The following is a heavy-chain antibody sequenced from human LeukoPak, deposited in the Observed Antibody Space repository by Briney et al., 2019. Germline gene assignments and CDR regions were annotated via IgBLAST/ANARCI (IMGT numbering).Heavy chain of an antibody. CDR3: AREGGPYRPLDY. CDR2: VHLSGRT. V-gene: IGHV4-4*02. Sequence: SGTLSLTCSVSGGSISSTNWWTWVRQPPGEGLEWIGEVHLSGRTNYNPSLERRVTMSVDMSENHISLKLTSVTAADTAVYYCAREGGPYRPLDYAGGGTLDTVSS. J-gene: IGHJ4*02. CDR1: GGSISSTNW.